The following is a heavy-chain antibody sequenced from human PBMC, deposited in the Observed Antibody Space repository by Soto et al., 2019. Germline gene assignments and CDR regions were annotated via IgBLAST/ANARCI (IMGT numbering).Heavy chain of an antibody. CDR2: IYTSGST. J-gene: IGHJ5*02. CDR1: GGSISSYY. Sequence: QVQLQESGPGLVKPSETLSLTCTVSGGSISSYYWSWIRQPAGKGLEWIGRIYTSGSTNYNPSLKSRVTMSVDTSKNQFSLKLSSVTAADTVVYYCARDRRSGWSNWFDPWGQGTLVTVSS. V-gene: IGHV4-4*07. D-gene: IGHD6-19*01. CDR3: ARDRRSGWSNWFDP.